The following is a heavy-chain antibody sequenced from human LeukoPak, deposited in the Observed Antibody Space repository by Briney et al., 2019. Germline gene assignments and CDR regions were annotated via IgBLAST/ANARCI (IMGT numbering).Heavy chain of an antibody. V-gene: IGHV4-39*07. CDR2: IYYSGST. CDR3: AMSGYSSGWYSYFDY. D-gene: IGHD6-19*01. J-gene: IGHJ4*02. CDR1: GGSISSSSYY. Sequence: SETLSLTCTVSGGSISSSSYYWGWIRQPPGKGLEWIGSIYYSGSTYYNPSLKSRVTISVDTSKNQFSLKLSSVTAADTAVYYCAMSGYSSGWYSYFDYWGQGTLVTVSS.